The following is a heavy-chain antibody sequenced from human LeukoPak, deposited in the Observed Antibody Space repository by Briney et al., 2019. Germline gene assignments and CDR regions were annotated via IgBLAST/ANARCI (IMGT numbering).Heavy chain of an antibody. CDR1: GYAFTAYY. CDR2: IDPSNGGP. J-gene: IGHJ4*02. CDR3: AREVWKYDY. Sequence: GASVKVSCKTSGYAFTAYYIHWVRQAPGQGLEWMGWIDPSNGGPNYAQKFHDRVTMTRDTSISTAYMELSRLTYSDTAVYYCAREVWKYDYWGQGTLVIVSS. D-gene: IGHD1-1*01. V-gene: IGHV1-2*02.